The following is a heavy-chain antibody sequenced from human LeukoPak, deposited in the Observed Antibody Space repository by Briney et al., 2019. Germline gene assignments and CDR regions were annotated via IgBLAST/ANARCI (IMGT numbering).Heavy chain of an antibody. D-gene: IGHD3-10*01. CDR2: ISYDGSNK. J-gene: IGHJ4*02. CDR3: TNPSNYYNY. CDR1: GFTFSSYG. V-gene: IGHV3-30*18. Sequence: PGRSLRLSCAASGFTFSSYGMHWVRQAPGKGLEWVAVISYDGSNKYYADSVKGRFTISRDNSKNTLYLQMNSLRTEDTAVYYCTNPSNYYNYWGQGTLVTVSS.